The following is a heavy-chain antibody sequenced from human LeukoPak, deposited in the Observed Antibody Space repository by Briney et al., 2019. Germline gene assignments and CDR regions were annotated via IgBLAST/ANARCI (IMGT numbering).Heavy chain of an antibody. CDR1: GGSISSGGYY. CDR2: IYYSGST. CDR3: ARTSGSGWYDVGTFDY. J-gene: IGHJ4*02. V-gene: IGHV4-31*03. Sequence: PSETLSLTCTVSGGSISSGGYYWSWIRQHPGKGLEWIGYIYYSGSTYYNPSLKSRVTISVDTSKNQFSLKLSSVTAADTAVYYCARTSGSGWYDVGTFDYWGQGTLVTVSS. D-gene: IGHD6-19*01.